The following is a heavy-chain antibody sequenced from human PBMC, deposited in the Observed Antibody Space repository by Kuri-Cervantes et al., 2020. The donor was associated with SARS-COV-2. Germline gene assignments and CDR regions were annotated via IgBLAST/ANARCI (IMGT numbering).Heavy chain of an antibody. CDR1: GFTFSSYA. CDR3: ARDPNYYDSSANEGFDY. J-gene: IGHJ4*02. D-gene: IGHD3-22*01. CDR2: IGPSGTTK. V-gene: IGHV3-48*04. Sequence: GGSLRLSCAASGFTFSSYAMHWVRQAPGKGLEWVSNIGPSGTTKYYADSVKGRFTISRDNAKNSLYLQMNSLRAEDTAVYYCARDPNYYDSSANEGFDYWGQGTLVTVSS.